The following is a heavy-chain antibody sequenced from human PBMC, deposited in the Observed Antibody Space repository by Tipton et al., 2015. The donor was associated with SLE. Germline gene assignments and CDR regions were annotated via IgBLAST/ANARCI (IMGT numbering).Heavy chain of an antibody. V-gene: IGHV4-61*05. J-gene: IGHJ5*02. CDR1: GDSISSSTYY. CDR3: ARWIGWDLVPGSMGGWFDP. Sequence: TLSLTCTVSGDSISSSTYYWGWIRQPPGRGLEWIGYIYYSGSTNYNPSLKSRVSISVDTSKNQFSLKLSSVTAADTAVYYCARWIGWDLVPGSMGGWFDPWGQGTLVTVSS. CDR2: IYYSGST. D-gene: IGHD2-2*01.